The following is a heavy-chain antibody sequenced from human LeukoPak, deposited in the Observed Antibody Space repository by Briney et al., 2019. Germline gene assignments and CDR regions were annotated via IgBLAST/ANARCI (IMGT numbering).Heavy chain of an antibody. J-gene: IGHJ5*02. D-gene: IGHD1-26*01. Sequence: EASVKVSCKASGGTFSSYAISWVRQAPGQGLEWMGGIIPIFGTANYAQKFQGRVMITTDESTSTAYMELSSLRSEDTAVYYCARDVVGATTLWFDPWGQGTLVTVSS. V-gene: IGHV1-69*05. CDR2: IIPIFGTA. CDR3: ARDVVGATTLWFDP. CDR1: GGTFSSYA.